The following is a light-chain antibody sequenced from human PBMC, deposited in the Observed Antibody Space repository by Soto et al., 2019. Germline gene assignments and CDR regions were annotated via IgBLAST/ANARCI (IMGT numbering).Light chain of an antibody. Sequence: EIVMTQSPATLSVSPGERATLSCRASQSVSSNLAWYQQKPGQAPRLLIYGASARATGIPARFSGSGSGTEFTLTISSLQSADFAIYYCQQYNNWPQGTFGEGTKLEIK. CDR2: GAS. CDR1: QSVSSN. J-gene: IGKJ2*01. V-gene: IGKV3-15*01. CDR3: QQYNNWPQGT.